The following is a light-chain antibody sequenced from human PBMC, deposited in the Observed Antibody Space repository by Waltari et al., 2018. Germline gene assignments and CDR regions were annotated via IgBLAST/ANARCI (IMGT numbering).Light chain of an antibody. J-gene: IGLJ2*01. CDR1: MIGTKN. Sequence: SYELTQPVSVSVPLGQTATITCGGNMIGTKNVHWFQQKPGQAPVQVIHRNSNRPSGCPERFSASNSGNTATLAITRAQADDEADFYCQVWVSSIAFFGGGTKLTVL. V-gene: IGLV3-9*01. CDR3: QVWVSSIAF. CDR2: RNS.